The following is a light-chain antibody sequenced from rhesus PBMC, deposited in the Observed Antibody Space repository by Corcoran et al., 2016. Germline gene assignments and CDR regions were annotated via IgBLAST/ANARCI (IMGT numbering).Light chain of an antibody. CDR3: QQHGNSPWT. V-gene: IGKV1-69*01. Sequence: DIQMTQSPSSLSASVGDRVTITCRASQGISNWLAWYHQKPGKAPKLLIYRASNLETGVPSRFSGSGSGTDFTLTISSLQPEDIATYCCQQHGNSPWTFGPGTKVEIK. CDR2: RAS. CDR1: QGISNW. J-gene: IGKJ1*01.